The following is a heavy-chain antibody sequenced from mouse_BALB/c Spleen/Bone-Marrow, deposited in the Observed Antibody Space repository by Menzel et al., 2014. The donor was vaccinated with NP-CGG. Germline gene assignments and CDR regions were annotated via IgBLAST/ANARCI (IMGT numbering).Heavy chain of an antibody. J-gene: IGHJ1*01. CDR1: GYTFTDYW. CDR3: ARSAGYWYFEM. D-gene: IGHD1-2*01. Sequence: QVQLKESGAELVMPGASVKMSCKASGYTFTDYWMHWVRQRPGQGLEWIGAIDTSDSYTSYNQKFKGKATLTVDESSSTAYMHLSTLTSEDSAGYYSARSAGYWYFEMWGAGTPVTASS. CDR2: IDTSDSYT. V-gene: IGHV1-69*01.